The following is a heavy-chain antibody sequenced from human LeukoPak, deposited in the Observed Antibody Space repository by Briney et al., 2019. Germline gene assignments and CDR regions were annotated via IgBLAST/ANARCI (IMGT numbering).Heavy chain of an antibody. CDR1: GYTLTELS. J-gene: IGHJ3*02. V-gene: IGHV1-46*01. Sequence: ASVKVSCKVAGYTLTELSMHWVRQAPGKGLEWMGIISPSGGSTSYAQKFQGRVTMTRDTSTSTVYMELSSLRSEDTAVYYCTRTYYYDSSGYYYGRDAFDIWGQGTMVTVSS. CDR2: ISPSGGST. D-gene: IGHD3-22*01. CDR3: TRTYYYDSSGYYYGRDAFDI.